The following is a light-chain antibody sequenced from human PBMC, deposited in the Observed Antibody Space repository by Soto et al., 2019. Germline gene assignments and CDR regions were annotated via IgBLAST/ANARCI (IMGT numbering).Light chain of an antibody. V-gene: IGKV3-20*01. J-gene: IGKJ1*01. Sequence: EIVLTQSPDTLSLFPGERATLSCRASQSVSSTYLAWYQQKLGQAPRLLIFGASSRATGIPARFGGSGSGTDFTLTIGRLETEDFAGYYCQQYGSSRWTFGQGPKVEIK. CDR2: GAS. CDR3: QQYGSSRWT. CDR1: QSVSSTY.